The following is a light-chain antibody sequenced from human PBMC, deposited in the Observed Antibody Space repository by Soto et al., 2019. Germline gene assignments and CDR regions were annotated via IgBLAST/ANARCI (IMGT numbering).Light chain of an antibody. CDR3: SSYTSSSTYV. CDR2: GNT. J-gene: IGLJ1*01. CDR1: SSNIGAGYD. Sequence: QSVLTQPPSVSGAPGQRVTISCTGSSSNIGAGYDVHWYQQFPGTTPKFLIYGNTNRPSGVPDRFSASKSGTSASLTISGLLAEDEADYYCSSYTSSSTYVFGTGTKVTVL. V-gene: IGLV1-40*01.